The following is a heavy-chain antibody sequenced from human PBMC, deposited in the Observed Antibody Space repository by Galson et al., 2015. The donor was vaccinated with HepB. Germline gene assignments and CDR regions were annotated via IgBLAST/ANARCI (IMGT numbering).Heavy chain of an antibody. Sequence: SVKVSCKASGGTFSSYPISWVRQAPGQGLEWMGGIIPIFGTAHYAQKFQGRVTITADESTRTVYMELSSLRSEDSAVYYCARAPVPPPYYYGMDVWGQGTTVTVSS. CDR1: GGTFSSYP. CDR3: ARAPVPPPYYYGMDV. CDR2: IIPIFGTA. D-gene: IGHD1-14*01. J-gene: IGHJ6*02. V-gene: IGHV1-69*13.